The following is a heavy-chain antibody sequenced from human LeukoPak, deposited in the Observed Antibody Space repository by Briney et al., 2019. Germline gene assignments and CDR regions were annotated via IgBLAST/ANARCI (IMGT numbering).Heavy chain of an antibody. D-gene: IGHD6-25*01. J-gene: IGHJ4*02. CDR3: VRGGFQAGGDV. Sequence: GGSLRLSCAASGFTFSTSWMHWVRQAPGKGLVWVSRMNIDGTITTYADSVKGRFAVSRDNAKNTVSLQMNSLRVEDTVVYFCVRGGFQAGGDVWGQGTLVSVSS. CDR1: GFTFSTSW. CDR2: MNIDGTIT. V-gene: IGHV3-74*01.